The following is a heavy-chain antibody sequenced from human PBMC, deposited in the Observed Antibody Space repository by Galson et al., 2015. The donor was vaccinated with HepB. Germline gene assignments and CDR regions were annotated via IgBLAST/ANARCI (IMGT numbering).Heavy chain of an antibody. D-gene: IGHD4-17*01. Sequence: SVKVSCKASGYTFTSYGISWVRQAPGQGLEWMGWISAYNGNTNYAQKLQGRVTMTTDTSTSTAYMELRSLRSDDTAVYYCARSNHDYGDYMWGTDPYYFDYWGQGTLVTVSS. CDR1: GYTFTSYG. CDR3: ARSNHDYGDYMWGTDPYYFDY. CDR2: ISAYNGNT. J-gene: IGHJ4*02. V-gene: IGHV1-18*01.